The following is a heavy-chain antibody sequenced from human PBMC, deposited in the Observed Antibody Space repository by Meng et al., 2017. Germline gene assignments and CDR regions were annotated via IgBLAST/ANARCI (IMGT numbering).Heavy chain of an antibody. D-gene: IGHD3-22*01. V-gene: IGHV3-43*01. CDR2: ISWDGGST. J-gene: IGHJ6*02. CDR3: AKSDYYYDSSDYWDYYYGMDV. Sequence: GGSLRLSCAASGFTFDDYTMHWVRQAPGKGLEWVSLISWDGGSTYYADSVKGRFTISRGNSKNSLYLQMNSLRTEDTALYYCAKSDYYYDSSDYWDYYYGMDVWGQGTTVTVSS. CDR1: GFTFDDYT.